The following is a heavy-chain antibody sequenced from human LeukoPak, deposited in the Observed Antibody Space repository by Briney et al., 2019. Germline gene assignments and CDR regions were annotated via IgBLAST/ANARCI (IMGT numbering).Heavy chain of an antibody. D-gene: IGHD6-13*01. CDR1: GYTFTSYG. CDR3: ARMGGRRAAGKFRWFDP. V-gene: IGHV1-18*01. Sequence: ASVKVSCKASGYTFTSYGISWVRQAPGQGLEWMGWISAYNGNTNYAQKLQGRVTMTTDTSTSTAYMELRSLRSDDTAVYYCARMGGRRAAGKFRWFDPWGQGTLVTVSS. CDR2: ISAYNGNT. J-gene: IGHJ5*02.